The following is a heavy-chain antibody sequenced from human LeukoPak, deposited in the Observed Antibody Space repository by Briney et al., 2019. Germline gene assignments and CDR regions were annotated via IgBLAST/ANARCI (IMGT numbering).Heavy chain of an antibody. Sequence: GGSLRLSCAASGFTFSSYWMSWVRQAPGKGLEWVANIKQDGSEKYYVDSVKGRFTISRDNARNSLYLQMNSLRAEDTAVYYCARDEFWFLYYFDYWGQGTLVTVSS. CDR1: GFTFSSYW. D-gene: IGHD3-10*01. V-gene: IGHV3-7*03. CDR2: IKQDGSEK. J-gene: IGHJ4*02. CDR3: ARDEFWFLYYFDY.